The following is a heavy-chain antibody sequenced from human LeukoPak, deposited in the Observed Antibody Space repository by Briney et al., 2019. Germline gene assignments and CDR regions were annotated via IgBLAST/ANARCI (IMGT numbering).Heavy chain of an antibody. Sequence: PGGSLRLSCAASGFTFSTYSMNWVRQAPGKGLEWVSSIGTSNSYIYHADSVRGRFTISRDNARNSLYLQMNSLRAEDTAVYYCARDRGYIQLWLSGFLDYWGQGTLVTVSS. D-gene: IGHD5-18*01. CDR1: GFTFSTYS. J-gene: IGHJ4*02. V-gene: IGHV3-21*01. CDR3: ARDRGYIQLWLSGFLDY. CDR2: IGTSNSYI.